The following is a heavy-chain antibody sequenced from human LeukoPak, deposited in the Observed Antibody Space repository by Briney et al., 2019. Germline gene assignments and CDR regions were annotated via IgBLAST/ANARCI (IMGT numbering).Heavy chain of an antibody. CDR1: GFTFSSYA. V-gene: IGHV3-23*01. Sequence: PGGSLRLSCAASGFTFSSYAMSWVRQAPGKGLEWVSAISGSGGSTYYADSVKGQFTISRDNSKNTLYLQMNSLRAEDTAAYYCANRRDAFDIWGQGTMVTVSS. CDR3: ANRRDAFDI. CDR2: ISGSGGST. D-gene: IGHD6-6*01. J-gene: IGHJ3*02.